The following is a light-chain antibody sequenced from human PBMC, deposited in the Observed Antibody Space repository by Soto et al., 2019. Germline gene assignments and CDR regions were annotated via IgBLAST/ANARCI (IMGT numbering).Light chain of an antibody. Sequence: EIVLPQSPGTLSLSPGERATLSCRASQSVSGSYLAWYQQRPGQAPRLLIYGASSRATGIPDRFSGSGSGTDFTLTITRLEPEDFAVYYCQQYGSSRWTFGRGTKVEIK. CDR1: QSVSGSY. J-gene: IGKJ1*01. CDR2: GAS. CDR3: QQYGSSRWT. V-gene: IGKV3-20*01.